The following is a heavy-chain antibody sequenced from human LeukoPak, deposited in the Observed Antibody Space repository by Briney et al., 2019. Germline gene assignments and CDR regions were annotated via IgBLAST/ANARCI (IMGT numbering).Heavy chain of an antibody. J-gene: IGHJ5*02. CDR1: GGTFSDYA. CDR3: ASVDTAMVTRSFWFDP. V-gene: IGHV1-69*10. Sequence: SVKVSCKASGGTFSDYALNWVRQAPGQGLEWMGVFIPILGTANSTQKFQDRVTITADISTNTVYMELSSLRSEDTAVYYCASVDTAMVTRSFWFDPWGQGTLVTVSS. CDR2: FIPILGTA. D-gene: IGHD5-18*01.